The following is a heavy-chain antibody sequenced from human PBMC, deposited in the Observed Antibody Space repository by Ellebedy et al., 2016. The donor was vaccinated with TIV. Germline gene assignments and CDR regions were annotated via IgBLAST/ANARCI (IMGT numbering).Heavy chain of an antibody. CDR1: GFNFGGYA. J-gene: IGHJ3*02. Sequence: PGGSLRLSCAASGFNFGGYAMKWVRQAPGKGLEWVSSIGSSAYTTHYADSVKGRFTISRDNSRNTLYLQMNSLRGEDTAVFFWAKDGRHTTGWGRALDIWGQGAMVTVSS. CDR2: IGSSAYTT. CDR3: AKDGRHTTGWGRALDI. V-gene: IGHV3-23*01. D-gene: IGHD2/OR15-2a*01.